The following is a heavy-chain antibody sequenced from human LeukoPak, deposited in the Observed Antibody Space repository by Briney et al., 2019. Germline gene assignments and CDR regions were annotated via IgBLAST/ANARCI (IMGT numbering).Heavy chain of an antibody. CDR2: IYYSGST. V-gene: IGHV4-31*03. J-gene: IGHJ4*02. CDR3: ARDVSGWYYFDH. Sequence: SETLSLTCTVSGGSISSGGYYWSWIRQHPGKGLEWIGYIYYSGSTYYNPSLKSRVTISVDTSKNQFSLKLSSVTAADTAVYYCARDVSGWYYFDHWGQGTLVTVSS. CDR1: GGSISSGGYY. D-gene: IGHD6-19*01.